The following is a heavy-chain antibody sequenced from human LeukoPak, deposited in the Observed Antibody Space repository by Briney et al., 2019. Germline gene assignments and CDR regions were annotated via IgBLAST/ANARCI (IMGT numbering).Heavy chain of an antibody. V-gene: IGHV1-18*01. J-gene: IGHJ4*02. CDR1: GYTFTSYG. CDR2: ISAYNGNT. D-gene: IGHD6-13*01. CDR3: ASQYSSSWYSEDY. Sequence: GASVKVSCKASGYTFTSYGISWVRQAPGQGLEWMGWISAYNGNTNYAQELQGRVTMTTDTSTSTAYTELRSLRSDDTAVYYCASQYSSSWYSEDYWGQGTLVTVSS.